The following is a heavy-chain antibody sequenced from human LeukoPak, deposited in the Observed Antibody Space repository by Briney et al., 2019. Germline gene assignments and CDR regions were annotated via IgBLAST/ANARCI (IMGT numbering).Heavy chain of an antibody. CDR2: ISSSSSYI. V-gene: IGHV3-21*01. Sequence: GGSLRLSCAASGFTFSSYSMNWVRQAPGKGLEWVSSISSSSSYIYYADSVKGRFTISRDNAKNSLYLQMSSLRAEDTAVYYCAREPYYYDSSGYLGGYYFDYWGQGTLVTVSS. CDR1: GFTFSSYS. CDR3: AREPYYYDSSGYLGGYYFDY. D-gene: IGHD3-22*01. J-gene: IGHJ4*02.